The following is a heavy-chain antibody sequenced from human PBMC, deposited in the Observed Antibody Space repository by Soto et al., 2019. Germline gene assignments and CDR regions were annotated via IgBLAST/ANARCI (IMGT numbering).Heavy chain of an antibody. CDR3: AADLPYPHIYDSSGYPTFDP. D-gene: IGHD3-22*01. J-gene: IGHJ5*02. CDR1: GFTFTSSA. Sequence: SVKVSCKASGFTFTSSAVQWVRQARGQRLEWIGWIVVGSGNTNYAQKFQERVTITRDMSTSTAYMELSSLRSEDTAVYYCAADLPYPHIYDSSGYPTFDPWGQGTLVTVFS. V-gene: IGHV1-58*01. CDR2: IVVGSGNT.